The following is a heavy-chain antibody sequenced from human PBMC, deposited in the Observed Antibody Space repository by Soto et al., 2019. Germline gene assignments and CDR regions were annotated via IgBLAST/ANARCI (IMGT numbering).Heavy chain of an antibody. V-gene: IGHV4-4*07. J-gene: IGHJ5*02. CDR2: IYASGTT. CDR3: VRDVSKTLREWFDP. Sequence: QVQLLESGPGLVKPSETLALTCNVSGSPINGFFWSWVRQPAGKGLEWIGRIYASGTTDFNPSLKSRVRMSVYVSKKPVFLTLTAVSAADTAVYDCVRDVSKTLREWFDPWGGGLSVTVSS. D-gene: IGHD3-16*01. CDR1: GSPINGFF.